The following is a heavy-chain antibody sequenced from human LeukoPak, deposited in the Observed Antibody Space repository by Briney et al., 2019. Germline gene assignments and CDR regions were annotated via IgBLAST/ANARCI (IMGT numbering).Heavy chain of an antibody. J-gene: IGHJ5*02. V-gene: IGHV1-18*01. CDR2: ISAYNGNT. CDR3: ARDFTTAAGNNWFDP. Sequence: EASVKVSCKASGYTFTSYGISWVRQAPGQGLEWMGWISAYNGNTNYAQKLQGRVTMTTDTSTSTAYMKLRSLRSDDTAVYYCARDFTTAAGNNWFDPWGQGTLVTVSS. D-gene: IGHD6-13*01. CDR1: GYTFTSYG.